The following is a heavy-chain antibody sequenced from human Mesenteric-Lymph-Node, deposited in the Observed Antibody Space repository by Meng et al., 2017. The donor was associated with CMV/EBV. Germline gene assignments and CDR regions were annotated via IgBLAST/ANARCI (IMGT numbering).Heavy chain of an antibody. CDR1: GFTFSSYG. Sequence: GGSLRLSCAASGFTFSSYGMHWVRQAPGKGLEWVAVISYDGSNKYYADSVKGRFTISRDNSKNTLYLQMNSLRAEDTAVYYCARVTYGILYYFDYWGQGTLVTVSS. D-gene: IGHD3-16*01. CDR3: ARVTYGILYYFDY. J-gene: IGHJ4*02. V-gene: IGHV3-30*19. CDR2: ISYDGSNK.